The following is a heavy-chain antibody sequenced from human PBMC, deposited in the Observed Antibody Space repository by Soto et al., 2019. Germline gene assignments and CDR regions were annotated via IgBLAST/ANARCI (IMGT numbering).Heavy chain of an antibody. CDR1: GGSFSGYY. Sequence: PSETLSLTCAVFGGSFSGYYWSWIRQPPGKGLEWIGEIYHSGNTYYNPSLKSRVTISVDRSKNQFSLKLSSVTAADTAVYYCARVPDRWGQGTLVTVSS. CDR2: IYHSGNT. V-gene: IGHV4-34*01. CDR3: ARVPDR. D-gene: IGHD2-2*01. J-gene: IGHJ5*02.